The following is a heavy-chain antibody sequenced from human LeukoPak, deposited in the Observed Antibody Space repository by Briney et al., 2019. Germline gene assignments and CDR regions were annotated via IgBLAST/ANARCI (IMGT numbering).Heavy chain of an antibody. D-gene: IGHD3-10*01. J-gene: IGHJ5*02. CDR3: ARDTYYYGSGSYRWFDP. CDR2: IYTSGST. Sequence: SVNLSCKGSGASFTSNSNYWSWIRPPAGKELKWIGLIYTSGSTNYNPSLKSRVTMSVDTSKNQFSLKLSSVTAADTAVYYCARDTYYYGSGSYRWFDPWGQGTLVTVSS. V-gene: IGHV4-4*07. CDR1: SFTSNSNY.